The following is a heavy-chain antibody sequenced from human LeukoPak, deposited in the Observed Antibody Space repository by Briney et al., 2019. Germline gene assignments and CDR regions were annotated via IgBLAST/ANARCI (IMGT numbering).Heavy chain of an antibody. J-gene: IGHJ4*02. CDR2: IDHRGTA. D-gene: IGHD3-3*01. Sequence: SETMSLTCAVYGASYNAYYWSWIRQPPGKGLEWIGDIDHRGTATYNPSLKSRLSISADASKNQFSLKLNSVTDADTAVYYCAVGITTLGVAASFDSWGQGNLVIVSS. CDR1: GASYNAYY. CDR3: AVGITTLGVAASFDS. V-gene: IGHV4-34*01.